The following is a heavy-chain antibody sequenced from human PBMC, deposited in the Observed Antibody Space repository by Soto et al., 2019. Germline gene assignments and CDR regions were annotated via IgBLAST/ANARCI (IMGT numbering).Heavy chain of an antibody. CDR3: ARGIYLKYGLDV. J-gene: IGHJ6*02. CDR1: EFTFNNYW. CDR2: INTDGSTT. D-gene: IGHD3-16*02. Sequence: EVQLVESGGGLVQPGGSLRLSCAASEFTFNNYWMHWVRQLPGKGLEWDSRINTDGSTTNYADSVMGRFTITRDNADTTGYLQMNSLRAEDTAVYYCARGIYLKYGLDVWGQGATVTVSS. V-gene: IGHV3-74*01.